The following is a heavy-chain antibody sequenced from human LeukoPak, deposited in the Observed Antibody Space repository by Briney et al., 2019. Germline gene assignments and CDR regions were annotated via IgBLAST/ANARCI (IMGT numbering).Heavy chain of an antibody. CDR3: AKDLDSTGSWRPEYFQH. CDR1: GCTFSSYA. D-gene: IGHD3-22*01. J-gene: IGHJ1*01. Sequence: ASVKLSCKASGCTFSSYAISRVRQAPGQGLEWMGGIIPIFGRTNYAQKFKGRVTITADKSTSTAYMELSSLRSEDTAVYYCAKDLDSTGSWRPEYFQHWGQGSLVTVSS. CDR2: IIPIFGRT. V-gene: IGHV1-69*06.